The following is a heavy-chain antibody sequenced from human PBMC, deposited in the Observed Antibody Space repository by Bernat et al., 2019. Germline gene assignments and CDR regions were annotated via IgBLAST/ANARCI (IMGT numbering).Heavy chain of an antibody. CDR2: ISYDGSNK. V-gene: IGHV3-30*18. CDR3: AKDPGYSGYDWSDY. D-gene: IGHD5-12*01. J-gene: IGHJ4*02. Sequence: QVQLVESGGGVVQPGRSLRLSCAASGFTFSSYGMHWVRQAPGKGLEWVAVISYDGSNKYYADSVKGRFTISRDNSKNTLYLQMNSLRAEDTAVYYCAKDPGYSGYDWSDYWGQGTLVTVSS. CDR1: GFTFSSYG.